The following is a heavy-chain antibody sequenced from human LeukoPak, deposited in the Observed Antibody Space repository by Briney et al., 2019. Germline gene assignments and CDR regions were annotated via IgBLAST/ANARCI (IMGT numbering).Heavy chain of an antibody. J-gene: IGHJ6*03. CDR1: GYTLTELS. Sequence: ASVKVSCKVSGYTLTELSMHWVRQAPGKGLEWMGWININTGNPTCAQGFPGRFVFSLDTSVSTAYLQITSLKAEDTAIYYCASPAAGRGAYYYMDVWGKGTTVTVSS. CDR2: ININTGNP. CDR3: ASPAAGRGAYYYMDV. D-gene: IGHD6-13*01. V-gene: IGHV7-4-1*02.